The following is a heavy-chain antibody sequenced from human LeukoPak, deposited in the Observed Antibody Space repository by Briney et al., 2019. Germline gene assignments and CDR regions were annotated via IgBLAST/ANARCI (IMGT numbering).Heavy chain of an antibody. CDR1: GGSIRSSSYY. J-gene: IGHJ4*02. CDR2: IYYSGST. Sequence: SETLSLTCTVSGGSIRSSSYYWGWIRQPPGKGLERSGMIYYSGSTYYNASLKSRGTISVDTSKNQFSLKLNSVTAADTAVYFCARQVVAVAGTGYFDYWGQGTLVTVSS. CDR3: ARQVVAVAGTGYFDY. D-gene: IGHD6-19*01. V-gene: IGHV4-39*01.